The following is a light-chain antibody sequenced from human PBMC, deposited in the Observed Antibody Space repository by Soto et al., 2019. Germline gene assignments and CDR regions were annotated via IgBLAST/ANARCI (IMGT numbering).Light chain of an antibody. Sequence: EIVLTQSPGTLSLSPGDRATLSCRASQSVRRSQLAWYQQRPGQAPSLLMYAVSTRANGIPDRFSGSGSGTDFTLTISRPEPEDFAVYYCQQYDTSWTFGQGTKVEIK. CDR1: QSVRRSQ. CDR3: QQYDTSWT. J-gene: IGKJ1*01. V-gene: IGKV3-20*01. CDR2: AVS.